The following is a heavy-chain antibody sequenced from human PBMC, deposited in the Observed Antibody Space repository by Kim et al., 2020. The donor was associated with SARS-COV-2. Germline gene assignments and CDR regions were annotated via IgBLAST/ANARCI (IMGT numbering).Heavy chain of an antibody. Sequence: GGSLRLSCAASGFTFSSYAMHWVRQAPGKGLEWVAVISYDGSNKYYADSVKGRFTISRDNSKNTLYLQMNSLRAEDTAVYYCARSGDSSGNDNWFDPWGQGTLVTVSS. D-gene: IGHD3-22*01. CDR1: GFTFSSYA. V-gene: IGHV3-30*04. CDR3: ARSGDSSGNDNWFDP. CDR2: ISYDGSNK. J-gene: IGHJ5*02.